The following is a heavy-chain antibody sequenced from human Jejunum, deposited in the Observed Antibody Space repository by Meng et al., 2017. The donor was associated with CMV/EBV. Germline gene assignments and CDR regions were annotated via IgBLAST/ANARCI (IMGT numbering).Heavy chain of an antibody. D-gene: IGHD6-19*01. Sequence: EQVVQSGAEVKKPGASVKVPCKTSGDTVTSYYIHWVRQALGQGLEWMGKINPSGVSTSYAQKFQGRVTMTRDTSTSAVYMELSSLKSEDTAVYYCTRGGGGSGGRFDYWGQGTLVTV. CDR3: TRGGGGSGGRFDY. V-gene: IGHV1-46*03. CDR2: INPSGVST. CDR1: GDTVTSYY. J-gene: IGHJ4*02.